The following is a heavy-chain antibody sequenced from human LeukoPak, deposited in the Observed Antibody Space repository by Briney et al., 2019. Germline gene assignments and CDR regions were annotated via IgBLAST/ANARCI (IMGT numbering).Heavy chain of an antibody. Sequence: GGSLRLSCVTSGFNLNNHDMNWVRQATGEGLEWVTGISGSGGTTYYTDSVKGLCTLSRDNSKNTLYVQMTSLRAEDTAVYYCAKVGLYGQVVVVTGSLGHWGQGTLVTVSS. D-gene: IGHD2-21*02. CDR1: GFNLNNHD. J-gene: IGHJ4*02. CDR3: AKVGLYGQVVVVTGSLGH. V-gene: IGHV3-23*01. CDR2: ISGSGGTT.